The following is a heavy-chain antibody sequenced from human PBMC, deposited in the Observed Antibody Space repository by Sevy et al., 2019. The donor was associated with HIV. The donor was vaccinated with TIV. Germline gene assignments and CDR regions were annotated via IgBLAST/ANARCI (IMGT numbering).Heavy chain of an antibody. V-gene: IGHV1-69*13. CDR1: GGTFSSYA. J-gene: IGHJ5*02. D-gene: IGHD6-19*01. CDR2: IIPSFGTA. Sequence: ASVKVSCKASGGTFSSYAISWVRQAPGQGLEWMGGIIPSFGTANYAQKFQGRVTITADESTSTAYMELSSLRSEDTAVYYCARCAHSSGWYDFFWFDPWGQGTLVTVSS. CDR3: ARCAHSSGWYDFFWFDP.